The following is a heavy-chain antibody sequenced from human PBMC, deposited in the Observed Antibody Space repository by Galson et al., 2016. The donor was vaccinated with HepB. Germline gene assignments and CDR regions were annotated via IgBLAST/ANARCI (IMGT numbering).Heavy chain of an antibody. D-gene: IGHD3-9*01. V-gene: IGHV3-30*03. CDR3: ASTLYDILTGAYGLDV. J-gene: IGHJ6*02. Sequence: YLRLSCAASGFTLSSYGMHWVRQAPGKGLEWVAVVAYDGGNKYYANSVKGRFTISRDNSKNTVYLQMNSLRAEDTAVYYCASTLYDILTGAYGLDVWGQGTTVIVSS. CDR2: VAYDGGNK. CDR1: GFTLSSYG.